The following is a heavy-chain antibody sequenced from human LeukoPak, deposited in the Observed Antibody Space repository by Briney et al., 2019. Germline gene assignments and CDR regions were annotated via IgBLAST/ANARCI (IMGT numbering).Heavy chain of an antibody. Sequence: SETLSLTCAVYGGSFSGYYWSWIRQPPGKGLEWIGEINHSGSTNYNPSLKSRVTISVDTSKNQFSLKLSSVTAADTAVYYCARHSADSDPYYYYYMDVWGKGTTVTISS. D-gene: IGHD1-26*01. V-gene: IGHV4-34*01. CDR2: INHSGST. J-gene: IGHJ6*03. CDR3: ARHSADSDPYYYYYMDV. CDR1: GGSFSGYY.